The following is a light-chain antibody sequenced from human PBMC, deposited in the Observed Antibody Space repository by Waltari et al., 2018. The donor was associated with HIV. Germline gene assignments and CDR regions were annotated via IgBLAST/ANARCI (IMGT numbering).Light chain of an antibody. V-gene: IGLV2-11*01. CDR3: CSYAGSYPVV. CDR2: DVS. Sequence: QSALTQPHSVSGSPGQSVTISCTGTSSDVGVYNFVSWYQQHPGKAPKLMIYDVSKRPSGVPDRFSGSKSGNTASLTISGLQAEDEADYYCCSYAGSYPVVFGGGTKLTVL. CDR1: SSDVGVYNF. J-gene: IGLJ2*01.